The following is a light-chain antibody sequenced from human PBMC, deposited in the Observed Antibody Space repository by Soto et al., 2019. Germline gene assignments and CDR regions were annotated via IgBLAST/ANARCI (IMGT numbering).Light chain of an antibody. CDR2: LGS. V-gene: IGKV2-28*01. CDR1: QSLLHAHGNNY. J-gene: IGKJ1*01. CDR3: MQALQAPST. Sequence: DIVMTQSPLSLPVTPGEPASISCMSSQSLLHAHGNNYLHWYLQKPGQSPQLLIFLGSNRASGVPDRFSGSGSGTDFTLEISRVEADDVGVYYCMQALQAPSTFGQGTKVDIK.